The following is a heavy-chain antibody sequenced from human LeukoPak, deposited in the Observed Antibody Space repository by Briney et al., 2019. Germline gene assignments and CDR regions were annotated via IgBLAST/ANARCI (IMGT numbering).Heavy chain of an antibody. J-gene: IGHJ3*02. CDR3: AKDPRYCSSTSCYAFDI. CDR2: IRYDGSNK. V-gene: IGHV3-30*02. CDR1: GFTFSSYG. D-gene: IGHD2-2*01. Sequence: GGSLRLSCAASGFTFSSYGMHWVRQAPGKGLEWVAFIRYDGSNKYYADSVKGRFTISRDNSKNTLYLQMNSLRAEDTPVYYCAKDPRYCSSTSCYAFDIWGQGTMVTVSS.